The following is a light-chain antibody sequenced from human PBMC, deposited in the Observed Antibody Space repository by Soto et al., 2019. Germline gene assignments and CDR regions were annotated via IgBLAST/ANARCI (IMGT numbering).Light chain of an antibody. V-gene: IGKV3-20*01. CDR1: QSVTSSY. CDR3: QQYGSSPPIT. Sequence: EIVLTHSPSTLSFSPVEIALFSYSHSQSVTSSYLAWYQQKPGQAPRLLIYGVSSRATGIPDRFSGSGAGTDFTLTISRLEPEDFAVYYCQQYGSSPPITFGQGTRLEIK. CDR2: GVS. J-gene: IGKJ5*01.